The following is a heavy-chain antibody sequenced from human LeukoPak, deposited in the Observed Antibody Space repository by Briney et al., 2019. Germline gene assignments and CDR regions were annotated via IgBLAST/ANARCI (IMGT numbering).Heavy chain of an antibody. J-gene: IGHJ4*02. CDR3: ARQSGGTYQDFDY. CDR2: FYSSGTT. D-gene: IGHD1-26*01. Sequence: SETLSLTCTVSGGSISTSAYYWGWIRQPPGKGLKWIGSFYSSGTTYYNPSLKSRLTISVDTAKNQFSLNLSSVIAADTAVYYCARQSGGTYQDFDYWGRGILVTVSS. V-gene: IGHV4-39*01. CDR1: GGSISTSAYY.